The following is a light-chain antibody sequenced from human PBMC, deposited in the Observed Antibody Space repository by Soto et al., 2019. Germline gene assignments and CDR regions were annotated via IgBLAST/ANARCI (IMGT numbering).Light chain of an antibody. V-gene: IGKV1-27*01. Sequence: DVQMTQSPSSLSAFVGDRVTITCRASQGIAPYLAWFQQKPGKVPKLLIYATSTLQSGVLSRFSGSGSGTDFTLTISSLQPEDVGTYYCQKYNSAPLTFGGGTKVDIK. CDR1: QGIAPY. CDR2: ATS. CDR3: QKYNSAPLT. J-gene: IGKJ4*01.